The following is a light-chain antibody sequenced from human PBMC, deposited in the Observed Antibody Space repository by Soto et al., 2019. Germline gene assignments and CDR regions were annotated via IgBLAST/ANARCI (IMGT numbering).Light chain of an antibody. V-gene: IGKV1-9*01. CDR1: QGISSY. Sequence: DIQLTQSPSFLSASVGDRVTITCRASQGISSYLAWYQQKPGKAPKLLIYAASTLQSGVPSRFSGSGSGTEFTLTISSLQPEDFAAYYCQQLHSYPRDLTFGGGTKVDI. CDR3: QQLHSYPRDLT. J-gene: IGKJ4*01. CDR2: AAS.